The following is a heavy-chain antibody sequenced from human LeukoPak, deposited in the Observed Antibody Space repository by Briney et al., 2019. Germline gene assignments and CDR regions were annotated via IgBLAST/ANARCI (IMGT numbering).Heavy chain of an antibody. J-gene: IGHJ6*03. V-gene: IGHV4-39*01. CDR2: IYYSGST. Sequence: PSETLSLTCTVSGGSISSSSYYWGWIRQPPGKGLEWIGSIYYSGSTYYNPSLKSRVTISVDTSKNQFSLKLSSVTAADTAVYYCASPSGSYYTYYYYMDVWGKGTTVTISS. CDR1: GGSISSSSYY. CDR3: ASPSGSYYTYYYYMDV. D-gene: IGHD1-26*01.